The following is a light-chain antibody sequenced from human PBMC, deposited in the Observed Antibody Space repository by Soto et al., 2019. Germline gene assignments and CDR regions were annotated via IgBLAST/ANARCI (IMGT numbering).Light chain of an antibody. V-gene: IGKV1-39*01. J-gene: IGKJ2*01. Sequence: DIQMTQSPSSLSASFGDRVTLTCRASQSIDTYLNWYQQKPGTAPKLLMYAASTLHSGVPSRFSGSGSGTDFTLTISSLKREDFATYVCQQSHSTPYTFGQGTKLEI. CDR1: QSIDTY. CDR3: QQSHSTPYT. CDR2: AAS.